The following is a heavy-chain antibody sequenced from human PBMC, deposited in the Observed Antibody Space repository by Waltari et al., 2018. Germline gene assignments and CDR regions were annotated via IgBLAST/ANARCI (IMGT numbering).Heavy chain of an antibody. V-gene: IGHV4-38-2*01. CDR2: IYHSGST. CDR3: ARVYYDYIWGSYRPGYYFDY. D-gene: IGHD3-16*02. J-gene: IGHJ4*02. Sequence: QVQLQESGPGLVKPSETLSLTCAVSGYSISSGYYWGWIRQPPGKGLEWIGSIYHSGSTYYNPSLKSRVTISVDTSKNQFSLKLSSVTAADTAVYYCARVYYDYIWGSYRPGYYFDYWGQGTLVTVSS. CDR1: GYSISSGYY.